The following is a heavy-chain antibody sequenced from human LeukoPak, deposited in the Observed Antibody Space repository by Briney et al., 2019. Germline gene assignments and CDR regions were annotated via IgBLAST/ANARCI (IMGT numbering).Heavy chain of an antibody. Sequence: PGGSLRLSCAASGFTFSSYSMNWVRQAPGKGLEWVSSISSSSSYTYYADSVKGRFTISRDNAKNSLYLQMNSLRAEDTAVYYCARALRITMVRGDWYFDLWGRGTLVTVSS. J-gene: IGHJ2*01. CDR1: GFTFSSYS. CDR2: ISSSSSYT. V-gene: IGHV3-21*01. CDR3: ARALRITMVRGDWYFDL. D-gene: IGHD3-10*01.